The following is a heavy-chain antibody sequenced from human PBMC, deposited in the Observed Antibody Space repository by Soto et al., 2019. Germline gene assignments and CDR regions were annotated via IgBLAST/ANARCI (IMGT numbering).Heavy chain of an antibody. Sequence: EVQLLEYGGGLVQPGGSLRLSCGVSGFTFNDFEMNWVRQAPGKGLEWLAYIDGSGTTKKYADSVRGRFTISRDNPNNSLFLQMSSLSAADTAIYYCARGFGRFNYWGQGTLVSVSS. J-gene: IGHJ4*02. V-gene: IGHV3-48*03. CDR2: IDGSGTTK. CDR3: ARGFGRFNY. CDR1: GFTFNDFE. D-gene: IGHD3-10*01.